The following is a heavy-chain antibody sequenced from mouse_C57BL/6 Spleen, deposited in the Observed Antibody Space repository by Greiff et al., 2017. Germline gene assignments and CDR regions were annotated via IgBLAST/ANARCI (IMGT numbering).Heavy chain of an antibody. V-gene: IGHV1-26*01. D-gene: IGHD4-1*01. J-gene: IGHJ2*01. CDR2: INPNNGGT. CDR1: GYTFTDYY. Sequence: EVQLQQSGPELVKPGASVKISCKASGYTFTDYYMNWVKQSHGKSLEWIGDINPNNGGTSYNQKFKGKATLTVDKSSSTAYMELRSLTSEDSAVYYCARPNWDHYFDYWGQGTTLTVSS. CDR3: ARPNWDHYFDY.